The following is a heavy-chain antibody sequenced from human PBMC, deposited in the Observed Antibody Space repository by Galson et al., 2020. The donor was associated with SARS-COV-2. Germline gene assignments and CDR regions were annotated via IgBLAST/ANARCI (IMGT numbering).Heavy chain of an antibody. V-gene: IGHV1-24*01. Sequence: ASVKVSCKVSGYTLTELSMHWVRQAPGKGLEWMGGFDPEDGETIYAQKFQGRVTMTEDTSTDTAYMELSSLRSEDTAVYYCATAPGIAAAGTGWCDRWGQGTLVTVCS. CDR1: GYTLTELS. CDR3: ATAPGIAAAGTGWCDR. CDR2: FDPEDGET. J-gene: IGHJ5*02. D-gene: IGHD6-13*01.